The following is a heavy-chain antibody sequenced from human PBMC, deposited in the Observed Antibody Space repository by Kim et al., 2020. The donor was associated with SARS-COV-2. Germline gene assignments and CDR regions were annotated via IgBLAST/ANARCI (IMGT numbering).Heavy chain of an antibody. CDR3: ATDSMSYYGSRTHFTPFV. J-gene: IGHJ4*02. V-gene: IGHV4-39*07. CDR1: GDSILRSGSY. Sequence: SETLSLTCTVSGDSILRSGSYWGWIRQPPGKGQEWIGSIDYHGRPFYNPSLKNRVTVLVDTSENQFSLWLSSVTAADTAVYYCATDSMSYYGSRTHFTPFVWGQGTLVTVSS. D-gene: IGHD3-10*01. CDR2: IDYHGRP.